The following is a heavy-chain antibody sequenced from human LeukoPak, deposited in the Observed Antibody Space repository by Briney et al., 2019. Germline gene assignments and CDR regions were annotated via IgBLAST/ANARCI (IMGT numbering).Heavy chain of an antibody. D-gene: IGHD2-15*01. J-gene: IGHJ6*02. CDR3: ARHGYCSGGNCYGDV. CDR2: IYPGDSDT. CDR1: GYRFSDYW. Sequence: GESLKISCQVSGYRFSDYWIAWVRQMPGKGLECMGIIYPGDSDTRYSPSFEGQVTISVDKSISIAYLQWSSLKASDTAMYYCARHGYCSGGNCYGDVWGQGTTVTVSS. V-gene: IGHV5-51*01.